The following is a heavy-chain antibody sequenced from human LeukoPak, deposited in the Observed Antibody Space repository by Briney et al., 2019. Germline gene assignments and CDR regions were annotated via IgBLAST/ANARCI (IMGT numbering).Heavy chain of an antibody. V-gene: IGHV1-2*06. D-gene: IGHD3-3*01. Sequence: GASVKVSCKASGYTFTGYYMHWVRQAPGQGLEWMGRINPNSGGTNYAQKFQGRVTMTRDTSISTAHMELSRLRSDDTAVYYCAASITIFGVVYYYGMDVWGQGTTVTVSS. CDR1: GYTFTGYY. CDR3: AASITIFGVVYYYGMDV. J-gene: IGHJ6*02. CDR2: INPNSGGT.